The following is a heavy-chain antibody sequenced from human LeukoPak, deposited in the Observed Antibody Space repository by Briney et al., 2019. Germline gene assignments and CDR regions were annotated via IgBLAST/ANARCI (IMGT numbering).Heavy chain of an antibody. CDR2: ISSSSSYI. D-gene: IGHD3-22*01. CDR1: GFTFSSYE. CDR3: ARGRSGYYLDY. Sequence: GGSLRLSCAASGFTFSSYEMNWVRQAPGKGLEWVSSISSSSSYIYYADSVKGRFTISRDNAKNSLYLQMNSLRAEDTAVYYCARGRSGYYLDYWGQGTLVTVSS. J-gene: IGHJ4*02. V-gene: IGHV3-21*01.